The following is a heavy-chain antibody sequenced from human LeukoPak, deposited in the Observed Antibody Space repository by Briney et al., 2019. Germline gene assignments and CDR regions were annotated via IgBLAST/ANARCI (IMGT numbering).Heavy chain of an antibody. Sequence: ASVKVSCKASGGTFSSYAISWVRQAPGQGLEWMGRIIPIFGTANYAQKFQGRVTITTDESTSTAYMELSSLRSEDTAVYYCARFEYISSWYWFDPWGQGTLVTVSS. J-gene: IGHJ5*02. V-gene: IGHV1-69*05. CDR3: ARFEYISSWYWFDP. CDR1: GGTFSSYA. D-gene: IGHD6-13*01. CDR2: IIPIFGTA.